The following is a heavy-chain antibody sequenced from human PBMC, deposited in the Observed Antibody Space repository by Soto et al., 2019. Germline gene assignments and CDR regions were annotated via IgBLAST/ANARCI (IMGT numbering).Heavy chain of an antibody. CDR1: GFILRNYW. V-gene: IGHV3-7*03. CDR2: IKEDGSEE. J-gene: IGHJ5*02. CDR3: ARSNLHLTTVTPNWFDP. D-gene: IGHD4-4*01. Sequence: PGGSLRLSCADSGFILRNYWMSWVRQAPGMGLQWVASIKEDGSEEYYVDPVKGRFTISRENAKNSLYLQMNSLRAEDTAVYYCARSNLHLTTVTPNWFDPWGQGTLVTVSS.